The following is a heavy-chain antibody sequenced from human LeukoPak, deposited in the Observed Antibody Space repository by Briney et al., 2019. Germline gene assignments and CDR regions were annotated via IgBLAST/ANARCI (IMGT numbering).Heavy chain of an antibody. Sequence: GXGXXWXSXISGSGGSKYYADSVKGRFTIYRDNSKNTVYVKMNRLRAEDTAVYYCAKDNDSSGYYYLGFDYWGQGTLVTVSS. CDR3: AKDNDSSGYYYLGFDY. CDR2: ISGSGGSK. V-gene: IGHV3-23*01. J-gene: IGHJ4*02. D-gene: IGHD3-22*01.